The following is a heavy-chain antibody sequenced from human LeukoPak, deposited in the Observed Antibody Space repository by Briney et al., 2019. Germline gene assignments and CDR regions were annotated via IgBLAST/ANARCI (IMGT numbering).Heavy chain of an antibody. CDR1: GGTFSSYA. Sequence: SVTVACKASGGTFSSYAISWVRQAPGQGLEWMGGIIPIFGTANYAQKFQGRVTITTDESTSTAYMELSSLRSEDTAVYYCARDRGDYSPYYYYYYMDVWGKGTTVTVSS. CDR3: ARDRGDYSPYYYYYYMDV. CDR2: IIPIFGTA. J-gene: IGHJ6*03. V-gene: IGHV1-69*05. D-gene: IGHD4-11*01.